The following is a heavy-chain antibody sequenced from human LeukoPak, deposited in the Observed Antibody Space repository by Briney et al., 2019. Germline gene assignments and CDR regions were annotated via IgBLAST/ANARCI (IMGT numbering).Heavy chain of an antibody. CDR2: IRYDGSNK. V-gene: IGHV3-30*02. Sequence: GGSLRLSCAASGFTLSSYGMHWVRQAPGKGLEWVAFIRYDGSNKYYADSVKGRFTISRDNSKNTLYLQMNSLRAEDTAVYYCAKLRSADWGPIDCGGQGTLVTVSS. CDR3: AKLRSADWGPIDC. CDR1: GFTLSSYG. D-gene: IGHD7-27*01. J-gene: IGHJ4*02.